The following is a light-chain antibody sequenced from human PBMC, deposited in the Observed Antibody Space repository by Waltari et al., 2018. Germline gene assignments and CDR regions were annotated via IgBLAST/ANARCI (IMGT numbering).Light chain of an antibody. CDR3: QVWDSTTEHIV. CDR1: NIGVKG. Sequence: SSVLTQPPSVSLAPGKTARITCGGNNIGVKGGHWYQQKPGQAPALVIYDDSDRPSGIPERFSGSNSGNTATLTISRVEAGDEADYYCQVWDSTTEHIVFGGGTKLTVL. V-gene: IGLV3-21*01. CDR2: DDS. J-gene: IGLJ2*01.